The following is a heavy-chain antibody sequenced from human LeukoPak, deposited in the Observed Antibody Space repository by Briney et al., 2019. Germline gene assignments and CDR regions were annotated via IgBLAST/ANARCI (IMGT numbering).Heavy chain of an antibody. Sequence: GGSLRLSCAASGFTFSSYWMHWVRQAPGKGLVWVSRINSDGSSTSYADSVKGRFTISRDNAKNTLYLQMNSLRAEDTAVYYCARDHEQVVQLDAFDIWGQGTMVTVSS. J-gene: IGHJ3*02. CDR1: GFTFSSYW. CDR2: INSDGSST. CDR3: ARDHEQVVQLDAFDI. V-gene: IGHV3-74*01. D-gene: IGHD1-1*01.